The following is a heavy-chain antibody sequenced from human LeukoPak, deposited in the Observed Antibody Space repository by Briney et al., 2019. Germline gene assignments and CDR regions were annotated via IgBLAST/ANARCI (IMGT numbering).Heavy chain of an antibody. D-gene: IGHD3-3*01. Sequence: SETLSLTCTVSGGSISSYYWSWIRQPPGKGLEWIGYIYYSGSTNYNPSLKSRVTISVDTPKNQFSLKLSSVTAVDTAVYYCAREHYDFWSGYQFDPWGQGTLVTVSS. J-gene: IGHJ5*02. CDR2: IYYSGST. CDR1: GGSISSYY. CDR3: AREHYDFWSGYQFDP. V-gene: IGHV4-59*12.